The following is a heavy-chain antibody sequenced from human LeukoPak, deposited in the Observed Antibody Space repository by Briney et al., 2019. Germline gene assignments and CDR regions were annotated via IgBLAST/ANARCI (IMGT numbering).Heavy chain of an antibody. CDR3: ASQVRYSYGYHYDY. CDR2: IYHSGST. V-gene: IGHV4-38-2*02. CDR1: GYSISSGYY. Sequence: PSETLSLTCTVSGYSISSGYYWGWIRQPPGKGLEWIGGIYHSGSTYYNPSLKSRVTISVDTSKNQFSLKLSSVTAADTAVYYCASQVRYSYGYHYDYWGQGTLVTVSS. D-gene: IGHD5-18*01. J-gene: IGHJ4*02.